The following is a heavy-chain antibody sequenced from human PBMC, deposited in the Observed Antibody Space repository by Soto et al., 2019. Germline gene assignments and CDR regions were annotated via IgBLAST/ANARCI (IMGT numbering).Heavy chain of an antibody. D-gene: IGHD3-3*01. V-gene: IGHV4-4*07. CDR1: GGSIGSYY. Sequence: PSETLSLTCTVSGGSIGSYYWSWIRQAAGKGLEWIGRIDTSGNINYSPSLRSRITMPVDTSKGQSTLHLSSVTAADTAVYYCARPYDFWSGYPDAFDIWGQGTMVTVSS. CDR3: ARPYDFWSGYPDAFDI. J-gene: IGHJ3*02. CDR2: IDTSGNI.